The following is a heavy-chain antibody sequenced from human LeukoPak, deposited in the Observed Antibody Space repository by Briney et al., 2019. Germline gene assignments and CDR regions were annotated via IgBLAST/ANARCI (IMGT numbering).Heavy chain of an antibody. J-gene: IGHJ4*02. CDR3: AKDLHFWSGIDY. V-gene: IGHV3-23*01. CDR2: IGGDGRT. D-gene: IGHD3-3*02. CDR1: GFSFYSNA. Sequence: GGSLRLSCAASGFSFYSNALSWVRQPPGKGLEWVCGIGGDGRTHYAPSVKGRFTISIDNSMDTLYLQMNTLGAEDTAMYYCAKDLHFWSGIDYWGLGTLVTVSS.